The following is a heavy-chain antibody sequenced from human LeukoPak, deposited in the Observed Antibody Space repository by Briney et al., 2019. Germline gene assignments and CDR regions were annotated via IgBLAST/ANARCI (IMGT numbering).Heavy chain of an antibody. CDR3: VRGVGDY. CDR2: IYYSGST. Sequence: SETLSLTCTVSGGSISSYYWSWIRQPPGKGLEWIGYIYYSGSTNYNPSLKSRVTISVDTSKNQFSLRLSSVTAADTAVYFCVRGVGDYWGRGTLVTVSS. CDR1: GGSISSYY. J-gene: IGHJ4*02. V-gene: IGHV4-59*12.